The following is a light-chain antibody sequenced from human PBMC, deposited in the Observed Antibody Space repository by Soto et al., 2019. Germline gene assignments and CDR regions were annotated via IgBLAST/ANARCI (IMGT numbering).Light chain of an antibody. J-gene: IGKJ2*01. Sequence: DIQMPQSPSSLSASVGDRVTITCRASQSISKYLNWYQQKPGKAPELLVYAASTLQSGVPWRFSGSGSGTDFTLTISSLQPEDFATYFCQQTSSTPPYTFGQGTKLEIK. CDR1: QSISKY. CDR3: QQTSSTPPYT. V-gene: IGKV1-39*01. CDR2: AAS.